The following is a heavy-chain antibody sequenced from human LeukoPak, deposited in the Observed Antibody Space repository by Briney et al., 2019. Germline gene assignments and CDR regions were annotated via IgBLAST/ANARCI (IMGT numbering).Heavy chain of an antibody. Sequence: GGSLRLSCAASEFTFNNYWMHWVRQAPGKGLVWVSRISPTGSTTSYADSVKGRFTVSRDNAKNTLYLQVNNLRAEDTAVYYCARGPNSNWSGLDFWGQGTLVTVSS. J-gene: IGHJ4*02. D-gene: IGHD6-6*01. CDR2: ISPTGSTT. V-gene: IGHV3-74*01. CDR1: EFTFNNYW. CDR3: ARGPNSNWSGLDF.